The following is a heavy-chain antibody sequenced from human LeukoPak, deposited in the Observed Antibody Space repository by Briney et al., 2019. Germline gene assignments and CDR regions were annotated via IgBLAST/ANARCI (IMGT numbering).Heavy chain of an antibody. Sequence: GASVKVSCKASGYTFTGYYMHWVRQAPGQGLEWKGRINPNSGGTNYAQKFQGRVTMTRDTSISTAYMELSRLRSDDTAVYYCARSRGLHYYDSSGYYGYWGQGTLVTVSS. V-gene: IGHV1-2*06. CDR1: GYTFTGYY. D-gene: IGHD3-22*01. CDR2: INPNSGGT. J-gene: IGHJ4*02. CDR3: ARSRGLHYYDSSGYYGY.